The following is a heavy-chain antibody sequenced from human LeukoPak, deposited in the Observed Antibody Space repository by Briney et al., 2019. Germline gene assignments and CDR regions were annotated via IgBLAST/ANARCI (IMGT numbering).Heavy chain of an antibody. D-gene: IGHD6-19*01. V-gene: IGHV3-33*01. CDR2: IWYDGVNK. J-gene: IGHJ3*02. CDR1: GFIFSNCA. Sequence: GGSLRLSCAASGFIFSNCAMHWVRQPPGKGLEWVAVIWYDGVNKYYADSVKGRFTISRDNSKNTLYLQMNSLRAEDTAVYYCARAKYTSGYRNDVFDIWGQGTMVTVSS. CDR3: ARAKYTSGYRNDVFDI.